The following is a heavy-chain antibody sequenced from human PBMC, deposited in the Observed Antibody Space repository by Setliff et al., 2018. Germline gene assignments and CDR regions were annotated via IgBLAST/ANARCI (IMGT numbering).Heavy chain of an antibody. V-gene: IGHV3-74*01. CDR2: INNDGSST. J-gene: IGHJ5*02. Sequence: GGSLRLSCAAAGFTFSSHWMHWVRQAPGKRLMWVSRINNDGSSTTYEDSVKGRFTISRDNAKNSLYLQMNSLRAEDTAVYYCASDIWAPRPIPRPWGQGTLVTVSS. CDR1: GFTFSSHW. CDR3: ASDIWAPRPIPRP. D-gene: IGHD3-10*01.